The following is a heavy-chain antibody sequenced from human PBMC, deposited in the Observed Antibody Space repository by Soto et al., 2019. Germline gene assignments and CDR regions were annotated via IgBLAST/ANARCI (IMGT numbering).Heavy chain of an antibody. CDR1: GYTFTSYG. V-gene: IGHV1-18*01. CDR3: ARDRIVLMVYPPAADAFDI. CDR2: ISAYNGNT. D-gene: IGHD2-8*01. J-gene: IGHJ3*02. Sequence: ASVKVSCKASGYTFTSYGISWVRQAPGQGLEWMGWISAYNGNTNYARKLQGRVTMTTDTSTSTAYMELRSLRSDDTAVYYCARDRIVLMVYPPAADAFDIWGQGTMVTVSS.